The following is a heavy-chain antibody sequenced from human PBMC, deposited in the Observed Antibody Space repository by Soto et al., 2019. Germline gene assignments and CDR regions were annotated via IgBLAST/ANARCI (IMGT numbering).Heavy chain of an antibody. CDR2: IIPILGIA. V-gene: IGHV1-69*02. CDR3: AMEYCSSTSCYRDY. D-gene: IGHD2-2*02. CDR1: GGTFSSYT. Sequence: QVQLVQSGAEVKKPGSSVKVSCKASGGTFSSYTISWVRQAPGQGLEWMGRIIPILGIANYAQKFQATVTITADKSTSTAYMELSSLRSEYTAVYYCAMEYCSSTSCYRDYWGQGTLVTVSS. J-gene: IGHJ4*02.